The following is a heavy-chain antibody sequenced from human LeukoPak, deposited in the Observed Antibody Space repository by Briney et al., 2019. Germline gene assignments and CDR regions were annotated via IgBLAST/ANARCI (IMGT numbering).Heavy chain of an antibody. V-gene: IGHV1-69*13. CDR3: ARDRGILVVPAAEYYYYYMDV. D-gene: IGHD2-2*01. Sequence: PSLKLSCKASGAPFTSSAISWVRQAPGQGLEWMGGIIPIFGTANYAQKFQGRVTITADESTSTAYMELSSLRSEDTAVYYCARDRGILVVPAAEYYYYYMDVWGKGTTVTVSS. J-gene: IGHJ6*03. CDR1: GAPFTSSA. CDR2: IIPIFGTA.